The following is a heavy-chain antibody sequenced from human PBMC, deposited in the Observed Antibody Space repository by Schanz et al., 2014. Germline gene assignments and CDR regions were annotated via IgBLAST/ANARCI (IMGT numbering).Heavy chain of an antibody. CDR3: TRGGYSYALSAFDI. J-gene: IGHJ3*02. D-gene: IGHD5-18*01. CDR2: NTAYNGDT. Sequence: QVQLVQSGAEVKKPGASVKVSCKASGYTFTSHGISWVRQAPGQGLEWMGWNTAYNGDTNYALKLQGRVTMTTDTSTGTAYMELRSLRSDDTALYYCTRGGYSYALSAFDIWGQGTMVTVSS. V-gene: IGHV1-18*01. CDR1: GYTFTSHG.